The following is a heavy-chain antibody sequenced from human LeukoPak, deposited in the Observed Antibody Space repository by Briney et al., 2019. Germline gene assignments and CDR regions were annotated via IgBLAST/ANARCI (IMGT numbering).Heavy chain of an antibody. D-gene: IGHD3-22*01. CDR3: ARDTYYYDSSGYDAFDI. V-gene: IGHV4-4*07. CDR1: GGSISSYY. Sequence: NTSETLSLTCTVSGGSISSYYWSWIRQPAGKGLEWIGRIYTSGSTNYNPSLKSRVTMSVDTSKNQFSLKLSSVTVADTAVYYCARDTYYYDSSGYDAFDIWGQGTMVTVSS. CDR2: IYTSGST. J-gene: IGHJ3*02.